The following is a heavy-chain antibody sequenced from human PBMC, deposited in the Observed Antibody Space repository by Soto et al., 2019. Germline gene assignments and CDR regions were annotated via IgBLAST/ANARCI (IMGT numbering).Heavy chain of an antibody. V-gene: IGHV1-2*02. D-gene: IGHD5-18*01. J-gene: IGHJ4*02. CDR1: GYTFTGYY. CDR2: INPNSGGT. CDR3: ARDWDTAMDQFDY. Sequence: QVQLVQSGAEVKKPGASVKVSCKASGYTFTGYYMHWVRQAPGQGLEWMGWINPNSGGTNYAQKLQGRVTMTTDTSTSTAYMELRSLRSDDTAVYYCARDWDTAMDQFDYWGQGTLVTVSS.